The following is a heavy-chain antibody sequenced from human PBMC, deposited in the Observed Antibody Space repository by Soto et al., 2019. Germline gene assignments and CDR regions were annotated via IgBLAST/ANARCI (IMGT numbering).Heavy chain of an antibody. CDR1: GVTSSSYA. CDR3: ARSDTRVSHLDS. Sequence: WVTLRVPCTVSGVTSSSYARHCVRQAPGKGLEWVAVISYDGSNKYYADSVKGRFTISRDNSKNTLYLQMNSLRAEDTPVYYCARSDTRVSHLDSWAQATLVTVSS. CDR2: ISYDGSNK. D-gene: IGHD2-15*01. J-gene: IGHJ4*02. V-gene: IGHV3-30-3*01.